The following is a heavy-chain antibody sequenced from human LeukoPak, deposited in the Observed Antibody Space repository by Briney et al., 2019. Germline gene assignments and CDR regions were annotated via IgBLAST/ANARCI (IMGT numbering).Heavy chain of an antibody. CDR3: ARYGSGSYNRPFDY. CDR1: GFTFSSYN. Sequence: GGSLRLSCAASGFTFSSYNMNWVRQAPGKGLEWVSYISSSSSTIYYADSVKGRFTISRDNAKNSLYPQMNSLRDEDTAVYYCARYGSGSYNRPFDYWGQGTLVTVSS. J-gene: IGHJ4*02. D-gene: IGHD3-10*01. V-gene: IGHV3-48*02. CDR2: ISSSSSTI.